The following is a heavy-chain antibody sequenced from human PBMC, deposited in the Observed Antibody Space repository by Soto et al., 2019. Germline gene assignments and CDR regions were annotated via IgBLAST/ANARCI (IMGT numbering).Heavy chain of an antibody. CDR1: GFTFSSYA. J-gene: IGHJ4*02. CDR3: AKFWDTAMAKGTVFDY. V-gene: IGHV3-23*01. D-gene: IGHD5-18*01. Sequence: PGGSLRLSCAASGFTFSSYAMSWVRQAPGKGLEWVSAISGSGGSTYYADSVKGRFTISRDNSKNTLYLQMNSLRAEDTAVYYCAKFWDTAMAKGTVFDYWGQGTLVTVSS. CDR2: ISGSGGST.